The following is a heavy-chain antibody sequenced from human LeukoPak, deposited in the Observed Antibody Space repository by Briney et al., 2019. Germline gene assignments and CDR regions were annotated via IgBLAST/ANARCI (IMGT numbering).Heavy chain of an antibody. Sequence: GGSLRLSCAASGFTFSSYEMNWVRQAPGKGLEWVSSISSSSSYIYYADSVKGRFTISRDNAKNSLYLQMNSLRAEDTAVYYCARELGAAAGTGDYWGQGTLVTVSS. CDR1: GFTFSSYE. V-gene: IGHV3-21*01. J-gene: IGHJ4*02. CDR3: ARELGAAAGTGDY. CDR2: ISSSSSYI. D-gene: IGHD6-13*01.